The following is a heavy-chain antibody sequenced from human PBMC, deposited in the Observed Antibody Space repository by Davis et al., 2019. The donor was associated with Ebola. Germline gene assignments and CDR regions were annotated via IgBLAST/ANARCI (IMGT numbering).Heavy chain of an antibody. CDR1: GFTFSSYG. V-gene: IGHV3-33*01. CDR3: ARDGEQWLVQYYYFDY. D-gene: IGHD6-19*01. Sequence: GGSLRLSCAASGFTFSSYGMHWVRQAPGKGLEWVAVIWYDGSNKYHADSVKGRFTISRDNSKNTLYLQMNSLRAEDTAVYYCARDGEQWLVQYYYFDYWGQGTLVTVSS. J-gene: IGHJ4*02. CDR2: IWYDGSNK.